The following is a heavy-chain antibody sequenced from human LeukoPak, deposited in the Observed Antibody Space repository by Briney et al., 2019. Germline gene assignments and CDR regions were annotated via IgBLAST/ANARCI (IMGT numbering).Heavy chain of an antibody. Sequence: ASVKVSCKASGYTFTSYGISWVRQAPGQGLEWMGWISTYSGNTNYAQKLQGRVTMTTDTSTSTAYMELRSLRSDDTAVYYCAREPSYGSGMRSLDYWGQGTLVTVSS. CDR3: AREPSYGSGMRSLDY. CDR2: ISTYSGNT. V-gene: IGHV1-18*01. CDR1: GYTFTSYG. D-gene: IGHD3-10*01. J-gene: IGHJ4*02.